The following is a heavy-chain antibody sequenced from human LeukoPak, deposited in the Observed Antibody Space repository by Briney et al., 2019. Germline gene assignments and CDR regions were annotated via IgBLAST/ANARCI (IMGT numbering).Heavy chain of an antibody. CDR3: AKWGATTDYFDY. V-gene: IGHV3-23*01. Sequence: GVCLRLSCAASGFTFSSYAMSWVRQAPGKGLEWVSAISGSGGSTYYADSVKGRFTISRDNSKNTLYLQMNSLRAEDTAVYYCAKWGATTDYFDYWGQGTLVTVSS. CDR2: ISGSGGST. D-gene: IGHD5-24*01. CDR1: GFTFSSYA. J-gene: IGHJ4*02.